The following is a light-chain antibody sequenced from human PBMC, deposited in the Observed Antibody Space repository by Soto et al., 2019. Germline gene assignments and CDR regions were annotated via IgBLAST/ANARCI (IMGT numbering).Light chain of an antibody. V-gene: IGKV1-5*01. CDR2: DAS. CDR1: QRISSW. J-gene: IGKJ5*01. CDR3: HQRFTTPMRTT. Sequence: DVGMNQYIKTSSERVGGRVSRSWRAPQRISSWRAWYQQKPGNAPKVLIYDASSLERGVPSRFSGSGSGTDFPPTSSSQQPEDCAIGNRHQRFTTPMRTTVGRGTQLDI.